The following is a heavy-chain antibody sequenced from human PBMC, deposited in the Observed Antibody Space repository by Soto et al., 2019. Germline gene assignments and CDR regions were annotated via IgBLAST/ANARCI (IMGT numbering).Heavy chain of an antibody. D-gene: IGHD5-18*01. CDR1: GYSFTSYW. Sequence: GESLKISCKGSGYSFTSYWIGWVRQMPGKGLEWMGIIYPDDSDTRYSPSFQGQVSISADKSISTAYLQWSSLKASDTAMYYCARQTPMRDTGLDYWGQGTLVTVS. J-gene: IGHJ4*02. CDR3: ARQTPMRDTGLDY. CDR2: IYPDDSDT. V-gene: IGHV5-51*01.